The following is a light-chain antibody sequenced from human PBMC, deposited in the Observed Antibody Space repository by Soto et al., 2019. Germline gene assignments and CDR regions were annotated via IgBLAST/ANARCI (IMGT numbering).Light chain of an antibody. J-gene: IGLJ2*01. CDR2: EVS. V-gene: IGLV2-14*01. CDR1: SSDVGGYNY. CDR3: SSYRTKSSVV. Sequence: QSALTQPASVSGSPGQSITISCTGTSSDVGGYNYVSWYQHHPGKAPKLMIYEVSTRPSGVSNRFFGSNSGNTASLTISGLQTEDEADYFCSSYRTKSSVVFGGGTKVTVL.